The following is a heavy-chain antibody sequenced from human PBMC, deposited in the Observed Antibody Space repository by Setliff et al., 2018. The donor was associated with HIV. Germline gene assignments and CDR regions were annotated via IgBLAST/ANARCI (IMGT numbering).Heavy chain of an antibody. Sequence: GGSLRLSCTASGFTFENYWMHWVRQVPGKGLVWVSRINSDGSTTTYADSVKGRFTISRDNANNTMYLQMNSLRAEDTAVYYCARGLERTNALFGIISIWFDTWGQGTLVTVSS. CDR3: ARGLERTNALFGIISIWFDT. CDR1: GFTFENYW. D-gene: IGHD2-8*01. V-gene: IGHV3-74*01. CDR2: INSDGSTT. J-gene: IGHJ5*02.